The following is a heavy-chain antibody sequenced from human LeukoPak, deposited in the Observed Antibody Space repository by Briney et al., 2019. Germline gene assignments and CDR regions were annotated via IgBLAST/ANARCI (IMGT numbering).Heavy chain of an antibody. CDR1: GGSIRTYY. V-gene: IGHV4-59*01. J-gene: IGHJ3*02. CDR3: ARGMIVVVPDLNDAFDI. CDR2: IYYSGST. Sequence: SETLSLTCTVSGGSIRTYYWSWIRQPPGKGLEWIGYIYYSGSTNYNPSLKSRVTISVDTSKNQFSLKLSSVTAADTAVYYCARGMIVVVPDLNDAFDIWGQGTMVTVSS. D-gene: IGHD3-22*01.